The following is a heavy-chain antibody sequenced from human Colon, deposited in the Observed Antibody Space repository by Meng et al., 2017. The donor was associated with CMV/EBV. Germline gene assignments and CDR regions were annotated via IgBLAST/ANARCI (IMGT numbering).Heavy chain of an antibody. CDR2: IFSTNGGT. Sequence: CKASGYTFSNHHVHWVRQAPGQGPEWIGIIFSTNGGTKIAQSFQGRVTVTRDTSTSTVYMDLSSLGSEDTAVYYCATEIPGSAYFDYWGQGTLVTVSS. V-gene: IGHV1-46*01. CDR3: ATEIPGSAYFDY. CDR1: GYTFSNHH. J-gene: IGHJ4*02. D-gene: IGHD2-21*01.